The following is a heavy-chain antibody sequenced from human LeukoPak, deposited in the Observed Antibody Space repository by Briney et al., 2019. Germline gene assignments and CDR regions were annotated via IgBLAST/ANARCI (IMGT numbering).Heavy chain of an antibody. D-gene: IGHD3-22*01. CDR3: ARENYLYSSGYYGAFDI. CDR2: MSETGGTT. J-gene: IGHJ3*02. Sequence: GGSLRLSCAASGFTFSSFAMSWVRQAPGKGLEWVSGMSETGGTTWHADSVKGRLTISRDNAKNSLYLQMNSLRAEDTALYYCARENYLYSSGYYGAFDIWGQGTMVTASS. CDR1: GFTFSSFA. V-gene: IGHV3-23*01.